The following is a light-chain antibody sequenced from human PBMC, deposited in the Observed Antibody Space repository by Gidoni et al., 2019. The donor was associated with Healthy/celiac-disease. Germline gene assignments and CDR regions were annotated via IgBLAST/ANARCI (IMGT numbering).Light chain of an antibody. CDR3: QQRSNWPPYT. CDR2: DAS. Sequence: IVLTQSPATLSLSPGQRATLSCRASQSVSSYLAWYQQKPGQAPRLLIYDASNRATGIPAMFSGSGSGTDFTLTISSLEPEDFAVYYCQQRSNWPPYTCGQGTLLEIK. CDR1: QSVSSY. V-gene: IGKV3-11*01. J-gene: IGKJ2*01.